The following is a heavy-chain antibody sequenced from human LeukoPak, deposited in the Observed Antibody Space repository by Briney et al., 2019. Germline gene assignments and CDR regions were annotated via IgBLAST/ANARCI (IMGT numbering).Heavy chain of an antibody. CDR2: IYGGGNT. V-gene: IGHV3-53*01. J-gene: IGHJ5*02. CDR1: GFTVSSSY. Sequence: GGSLRLSCAASGFTVSSSYMNWVRQAPGKGLEWVSVIYGGGNTYYADSVKGRFTISGDNSKNTVFFQMNSLRAEDTAVYYCARASFYYDARALDPWGQGALVTVSS. D-gene: IGHD3-22*01. CDR3: ARASFYYDARALDP.